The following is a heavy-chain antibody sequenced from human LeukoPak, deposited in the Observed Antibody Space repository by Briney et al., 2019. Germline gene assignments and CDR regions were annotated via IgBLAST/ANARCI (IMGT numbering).Heavy chain of an antibody. D-gene: IGHD2-15*01. CDR3: AKDHDGVVVVAATPIDY. V-gene: IGHV3-23*01. CDR1: GFIFSSYA. Sequence: GGSLRLSCAASGFIFSSYAMSWVRQAPGKGLEWVSAISGSGGSTYYADSVKGRFTISRDNSKNTLYLQMNSLRAEDTAVYYCAKDHDGVVVVAATPIDYWGQGTLVTVSS. J-gene: IGHJ4*02. CDR2: ISGSGGST.